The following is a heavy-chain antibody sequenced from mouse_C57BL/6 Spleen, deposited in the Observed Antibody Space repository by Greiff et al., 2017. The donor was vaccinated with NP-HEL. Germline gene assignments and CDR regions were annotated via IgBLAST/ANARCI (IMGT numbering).Heavy chain of an antibody. CDR1: GYTFTSYW. Sequence: VQLQQPGAELVMPGASVKLSCKASGYTFTSYWMHWVKQRPGQGLEWIGEIAPSDSYTNYNQKFKGKSTLTVDKSSSTAYMQLSSLTSEDSAVYYCARSNYYGSSYYAMDYWGQGTSVTVSS. V-gene: IGHV1-69*01. D-gene: IGHD1-1*01. J-gene: IGHJ4*01. CDR2: IAPSDSYT. CDR3: ARSNYYGSSYYAMDY.